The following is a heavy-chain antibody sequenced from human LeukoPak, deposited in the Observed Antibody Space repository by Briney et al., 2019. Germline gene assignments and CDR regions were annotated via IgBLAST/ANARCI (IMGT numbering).Heavy chain of an antibody. V-gene: IGHV4-31*03. Sequence: SQTLSLTCTVSGGSISSGDCYWNWIRQHPGKGLEWIGYIYYSGGTYYNPSLKSRVTISLDTSKNQFSLKLSSVTAADTAVYYCARSGGIAASPSPYYFDYWGQGTLVTVSS. CDR3: ARSGGIAASPSPYYFDY. J-gene: IGHJ4*02. CDR2: IYYSGGT. D-gene: IGHD6-13*01. CDR1: GGSISSGDCY.